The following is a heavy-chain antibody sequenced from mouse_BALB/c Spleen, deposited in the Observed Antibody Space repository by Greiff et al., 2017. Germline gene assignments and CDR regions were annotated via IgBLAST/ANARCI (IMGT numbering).Heavy chain of an antibody. V-gene: IGHV1-12*01. CDR1: GYTFTSYN. CDR3: ARGHYYGSSLYAMDY. Sequence: VQLQQPGAELVKPGASVKMSCKASGYTFTSYNMHWVKQTPGQGLEWIGAIYPGNGDTSYNQKFKGKATLTADKSSSTAYMQLSSLTSEDSAVYYCARGHYYGSSLYAMDYWGQGTSVTVSS. D-gene: IGHD1-1*01. CDR2: IYPGNGDT. J-gene: IGHJ4*01.